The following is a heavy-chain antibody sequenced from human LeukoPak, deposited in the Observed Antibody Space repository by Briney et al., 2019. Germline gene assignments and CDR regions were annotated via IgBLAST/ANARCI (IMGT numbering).Heavy chain of an antibody. V-gene: IGHV3-33*01. CDR1: GFTFSSYG. D-gene: IGHD6-19*01. J-gene: IGHJ4*02. CDR3: ARDGPIAVAGIYFDY. CDR2: IWYDGSNK. Sequence: GGSLRLSCAAYGFTFSSYGMHWVRQAPGKGLEWVAVIWYDGSNKYYADSVKGRFTISRDNSKNTLYLQMNSLRAEDTAVYYCARDGPIAVAGIYFDYWGQGTLVTVSS.